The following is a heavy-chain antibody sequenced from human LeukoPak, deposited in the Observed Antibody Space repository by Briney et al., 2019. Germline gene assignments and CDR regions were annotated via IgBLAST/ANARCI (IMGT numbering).Heavy chain of an antibody. CDR3: ARHPPLYSSRGLYFQH. D-gene: IGHD6-13*01. J-gene: IGHJ1*01. CDR1: GYSISSGYH. CDR2: IYHSGST. Sequence: SETLSLTCTVSGYSISSGYHWGSIRQPPGKGLEWIGGIYHSGSTYYNPSLKSRVTISVDTSKNQFSLKLSSVTAADTAVYYCARHPPLYSSRGLYFQHWGQGTLVTVSS. V-gene: IGHV4-38-2*02.